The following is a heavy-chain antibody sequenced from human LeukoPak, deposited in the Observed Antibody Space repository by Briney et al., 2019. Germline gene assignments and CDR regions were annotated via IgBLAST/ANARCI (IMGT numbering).Heavy chain of an antibody. CDR1: GFIFSSYE. Sequence: GGSLRLSCAVSGFIFSSYEMNWVRQAPGKGLEWVSYISSSGSTIYYADSVKGRFTISRDNAKNSLYLQMNSLRAEDTAVYYCARDDSYGLDYWGQGTLVTVSS. CDR2: ISSSGSTI. J-gene: IGHJ4*02. V-gene: IGHV3-48*03. D-gene: IGHD5-18*01. CDR3: ARDDSYGLDY.